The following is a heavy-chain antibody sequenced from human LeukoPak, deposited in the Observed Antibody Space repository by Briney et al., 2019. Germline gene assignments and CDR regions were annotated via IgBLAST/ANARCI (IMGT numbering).Heavy chain of an antibody. CDR1: GFTFSSYA. CDR3: ARTRSCSSTSCYIDY. D-gene: IGHD2-2*02. V-gene: IGHV3-23*01. Sequence: PGGSLRLSCAASGFTFSSYAMSWVRQAPGKGLEWVSAISGSGGSTYYADSVKGRFTISRDNTKNTLYLQMNSLRAEDTAVYYCARTRSCSSTSCYIDYWGQGTLVTVSS. J-gene: IGHJ4*02. CDR2: ISGSGGST.